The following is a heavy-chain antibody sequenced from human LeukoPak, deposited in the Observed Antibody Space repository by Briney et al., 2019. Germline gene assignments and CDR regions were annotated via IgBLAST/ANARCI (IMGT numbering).Heavy chain of an antibody. J-gene: IGHJ3*02. CDR2: IIPNLGLA. V-gene: IGHV1-69*04. Sequence: GSSVKVSCKASGGIFSTYAINWVRQGPGQGLEWMGRIIPNLGLANSALNFRGRVTITADKSTTTAYMELSSLRPEDTAMYYCAKVRGSDAFDIWGQGTMVTVSS. D-gene: IGHD3-10*01. CDR3: AKVRGSDAFDI. CDR1: GGIFSTYA.